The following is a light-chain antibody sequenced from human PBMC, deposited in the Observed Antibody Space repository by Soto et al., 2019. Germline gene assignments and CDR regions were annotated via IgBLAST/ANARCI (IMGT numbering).Light chain of an antibody. CDR1: SGHSTYA. J-gene: IGLJ2*01. Sequence: QAVVTQSPSASASLGASVNLTCTLSSGHSTYAIAWHQQQPEKGPRYLMKLNSDGSHSKGDGIPDRFSGSSSGAERYLTVSSLQSEDEADYYCQTWGAGTLVFGGGTKLTVL. CDR3: QTWGAGTLV. CDR2: LNSDGSH. V-gene: IGLV4-69*01.